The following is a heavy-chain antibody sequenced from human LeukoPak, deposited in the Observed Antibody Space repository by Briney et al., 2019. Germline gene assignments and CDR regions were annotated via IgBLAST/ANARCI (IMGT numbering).Heavy chain of an antibody. V-gene: IGHV3-66*01. CDR2: IYSDNT. J-gene: IGHJ5*02. CDR1: GFTVSSNS. CDR3: ARDAGYSYGGVDP. Sequence: GGSLRLSCTVSGFTVSSNSMSWVRQAPGKGLEWVSFIYSDNTHYSDSVKGRFTISRDNSKNTLYLQMNSLRAEDTAVYYCARDAGYSYGGVDPWGQGTLVTVSS. D-gene: IGHD5-18*01.